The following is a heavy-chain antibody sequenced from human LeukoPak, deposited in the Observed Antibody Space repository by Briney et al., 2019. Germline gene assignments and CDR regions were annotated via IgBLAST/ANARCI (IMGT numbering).Heavy chain of an antibody. CDR3: ARRVKLRTGYTGFDY. CDR1: GGSFSGYY. CDR2: INHSGST. V-gene: IGHV4-34*01. D-gene: IGHD3/OR15-3a*01. Sequence: SETLSLTCAVYGGSFSGYYWSWIRQPPGKGLEWIGEINHSGSTNYNPSLKSRVTISVDTSKNQFSLKLSSVTAADTAVYYCARRVKLRTGYTGFDYWGQGTLATVSS. J-gene: IGHJ4*02.